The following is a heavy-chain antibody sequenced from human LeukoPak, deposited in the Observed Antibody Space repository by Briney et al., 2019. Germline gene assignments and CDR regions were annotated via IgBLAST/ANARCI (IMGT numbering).Heavy chain of an antibody. D-gene: IGHD3-22*01. CDR1: GFTFSSYG. J-gene: IGHJ4*02. Sequence: PGGSLRLSCAASGFTFSSYGMHWVRQAPGKGLEWVAVIWYDGSNKYYADSVKGRFTISRDNSKNTLYLQMNSLRAEDTAVYYCAREIRDYYDSSGYYFDYWGQGTLVTVSS. CDR2: IWYDGSNK. CDR3: AREIRDYYDSSGYYFDY. V-gene: IGHV3-33*01.